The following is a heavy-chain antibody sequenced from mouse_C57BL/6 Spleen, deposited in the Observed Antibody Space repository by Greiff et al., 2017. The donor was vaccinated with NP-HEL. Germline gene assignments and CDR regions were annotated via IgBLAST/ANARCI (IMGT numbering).Heavy chain of an antibody. Sequence: EVKVVESGGGLVQPGGSMKLSCVASGFTFSNYWMNWVRQSPEKGLEWVAQIRLKSDNYATHYAESVKGRFTISRDDSKSSVYLQMNNLRAEDTGIYYCTDGSSYDYWGQGTTLTVSS. J-gene: IGHJ2*01. CDR3: TDGSSYDY. D-gene: IGHD1-1*01. CDR1: GFTFSNYW. V-gene: IGHV6-3*01. CDR2: IRLKSDNYAT.